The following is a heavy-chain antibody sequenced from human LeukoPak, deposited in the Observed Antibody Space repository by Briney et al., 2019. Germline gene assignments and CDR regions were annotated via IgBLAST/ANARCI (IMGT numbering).Heavy chain of an antibody. CDR2: ISSSSSYI. CDR3: ARDPSLVSGWYDY. V-gene: IGHV3-21*01. Sequence: GGSLRLSCAASRFTFSSYSMNWVRQAPGKGLEWVSSISSSSSYIYYADSVRGRFTISRDNAKNTLFLQMDSLRAEDTAVYYCARDPSLVSGWYDYWGQGTLVTVSS. J-gene: IGHJ4*02. CDR1: RFTFSSYS. D-gene: IGHD6-19*01.